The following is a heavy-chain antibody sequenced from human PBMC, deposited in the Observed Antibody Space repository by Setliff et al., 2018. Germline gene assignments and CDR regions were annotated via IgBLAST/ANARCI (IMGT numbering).Heavy chain of an antibody. CDR1: GDSFSSYS. V-gene: IGHV4-59*10. CDR3: ARYDSSGYSENYYFDY. D-gene: IGHD3-22*01. Sequence: SETLSLTCGVSGDSFSSYSWNWIRQPAGRAPEWIGRIYTSGSTNYNPSLKSRVTMSIDTSKNQFSLMLYSVTAADTAIYYCARYDSSGYSENYYFDYWGQGTLVTVS. CDR2: IYTSGST. J-gene: IGHJ4*02.